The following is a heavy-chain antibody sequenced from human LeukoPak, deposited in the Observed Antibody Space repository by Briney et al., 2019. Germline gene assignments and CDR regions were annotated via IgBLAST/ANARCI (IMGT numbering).Heavy chain of an antibody. Sequence: GGSLRLSCAVSGFTFNSHAMCWVRRAPGKGLEWVSSIDISGGSTYYADSVKGRFTISRDNTKNTLYLQMNSLRGEDTALYFCANEVRPNDYWGQGTLVTVSS. CDR2: IDISGGST. V-gene: IGHV3-23*01. CDR3: ANEVRPNDY. CDR1: GFTFNSHA. D-gene: IGHD4/OR15-4a*01. J-gene: IGHJ4*02.